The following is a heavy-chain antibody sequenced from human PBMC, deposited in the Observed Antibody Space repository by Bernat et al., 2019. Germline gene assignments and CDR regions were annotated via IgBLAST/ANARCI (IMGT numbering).Heavy chain of an antibody. CDR3: AKPPGESWGLGGYFDY. CDR1: GFGFSSYA. J-gene: IGHJ4*02. V-gene: IGHV3-30-3*02. D-gene: IGHD4-23*01. CDR2: ISYYGSNQ. Sequence: QVQLVESGGGVVQPGRSLRLSCAASGFGFSSYAMHWVRQAPGKGLEWVAVISYYGSNQYYAESVKGRFTISRDNSKNTLYLQMDSLRAEDTAVYYCAKPPGESWGLGGYFDYWGQGTLVTVSS.